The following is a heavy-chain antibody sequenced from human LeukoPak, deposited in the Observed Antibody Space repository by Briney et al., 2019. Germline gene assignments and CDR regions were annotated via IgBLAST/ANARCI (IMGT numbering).Heavy chain of an antibody. CDR1: GYTFTGYY. V-gene: IGHV1-2*02. CDR3: ARDLYDSSGTDAFDI. Sequence: ASVEVSCKASGYTFTGYYMHWVRQAPGQGLEWMGWINPNSGGTNYAQKFQGRVTMTRDTSISTAYMELSRLRSDDTAVYYCARDLYDSSGTDAFDIWGQGTMVTVSS. CDR2: INPNSGGT. J-gene: IGHJ3*02. D-gene: IGHD3-22*01.